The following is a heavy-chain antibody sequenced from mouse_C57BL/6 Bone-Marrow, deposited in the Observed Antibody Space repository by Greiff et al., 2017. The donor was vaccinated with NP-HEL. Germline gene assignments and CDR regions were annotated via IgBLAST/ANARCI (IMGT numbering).Heavy chain of an antibody. J-gene: IGHJ2*01. CDR1: GFTFSDYG. CDR2: ISSGSSTI. V-gene: IGHV5-17*01. D-gene: IGHD4-1*01. Sequence: EVKLMESGGGLVKPGGSLKLSCAASGFTFSDYGMHWVRQAPEKGLEWVAYISSGSSTIYYADTVKGRFTISRDNAKNTLFLQRTSLGSEDTAMYYCARVGTGFDYWGQGTTLTVSS. CDR3: ARVGTGFDY.